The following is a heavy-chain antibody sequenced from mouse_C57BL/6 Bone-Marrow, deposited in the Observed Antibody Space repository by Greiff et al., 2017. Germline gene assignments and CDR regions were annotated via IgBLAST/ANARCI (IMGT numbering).Heavy chain of an antibody. CDR3: ARHSGPYYAMDY. Sequence: EVQLVESGGGLVQPGGSLKLSCAASGFTFSDYYMYWVRQTPEKRLEWVAYISNGGGSTYYPDTVKGRFTISRDNAKNTLYLQMSRLKSEDTAMYYCARHSGPYYAMDYWGQGTSVTVSS. J-gene: IGHJ4*01. V-gene: IGHV5-12*01. CDR1: GFTFSDYY. CDR2: ISNGGGST.